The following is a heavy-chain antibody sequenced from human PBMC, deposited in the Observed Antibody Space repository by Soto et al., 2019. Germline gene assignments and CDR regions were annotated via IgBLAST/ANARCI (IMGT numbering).Heavy chain of an antibody. D-gene: IGHD1-26*01. Sequence: SGPTLVNPTQTLTLTCTLSGFSLSTSGVGVGWIRQPPGKALEWLALIYWNDGKRYSPSLKSRLTITKDTSKNQVVLTMTNMDPVDTATYYCARRMGANYFDYWGQGTLVTVSS. V-gene: IGHV2-5*01. CDR2: IYWNDGK. J-gene: IGHJ4*02. CDR3: ARRMGANYFDY. CDR1: GFSLSTSGVG.